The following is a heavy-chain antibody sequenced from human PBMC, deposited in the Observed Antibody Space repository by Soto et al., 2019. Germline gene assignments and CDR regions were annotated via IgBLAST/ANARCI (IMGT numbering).Heavy chain of an antibody. CDR1: GYSFSRNW. J-gene: IGHJ3*01. Sequence: GESLKISCKTSGYSFSRNWIGWVRQMPGKGLEWMGMIYPGDSETRYSPSFQGQVTTSADKSITTAYLQWSSLKASDTAIYYCAGRGIWRELPDAFDVWGQGTMVTVSS. D-gene: IGHD1-7*01. CDR3: AGRGIWRELPDAFDV. V-gene: IGHV5-51*01. CDR2: IYPGDSET.